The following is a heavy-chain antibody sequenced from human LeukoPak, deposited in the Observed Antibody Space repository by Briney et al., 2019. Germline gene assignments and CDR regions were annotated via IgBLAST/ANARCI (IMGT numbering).Heavy chain of an antibody. CDR1: GGSISSGDYY. CDR3: ARSPRPRRDGYSMIDY. V-gene: IGHV4-30-4*08. D-gene: IGHD5-24*01. J-gene: IGHJ4*02. CDR2: IYYSGST. Sequence: SETLSLTCTVSGGSISSGDYYWSWIRQPPGKGLEWIGYIYYSGSTYYNPSLKSRVTISVDTSKNQFSLKLSSVTAADTAVYYCARSPRPRRDGYSMIDYWGQGTLVIVSS.